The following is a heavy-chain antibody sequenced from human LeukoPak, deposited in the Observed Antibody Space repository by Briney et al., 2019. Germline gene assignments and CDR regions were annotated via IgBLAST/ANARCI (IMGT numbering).Heavy chain of an antibody. J-gene: IGHJ4*02. CDR1: GFTVSSIY. D-gene: IGHD5-24*01. CDR2: IYSGGST. CDR3: AKDLDGYNYDY. V-gene: IGHV3-53*01. Sequence: GGSLRLSCAASGFTVSSIYMSWVRQAPGKGLEWVSVIYSGGSTYYADSVKGRFTISRDNSKNTLYLQMNSLRAADTAVYYCAKDLDGYNYDYWGQGTLVTVSS.